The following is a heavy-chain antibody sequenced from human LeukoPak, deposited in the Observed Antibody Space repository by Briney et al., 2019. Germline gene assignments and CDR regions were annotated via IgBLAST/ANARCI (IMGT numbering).Heavy chain of an antibody. Sequence: GGSLRLSCAPSGFTFSTFWMPWVRQAPGKGLEWVANKMHDGSEKHYVDSVKGRFTISRDNARNSLYLQINSLRAEDTAVYYCARGVAGGYQNAHFDYWGQGTLVTVSS. V-gene: IGHV3-7*05. CDR1: GFTFSTFW. D-gene: IGHD3-22*01. J-gene: IGHJ4*02. CDR3: ARGVAGGYQNAHFDY. CDR2: KMHDGSEK.